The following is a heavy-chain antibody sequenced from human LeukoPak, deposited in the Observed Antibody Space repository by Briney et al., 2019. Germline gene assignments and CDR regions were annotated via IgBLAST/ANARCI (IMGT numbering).Heavy chain of an antibody. V-gene: IGHV1-69*13. D-gene: IGHD5-24*01. J-gene: IGHJ4*02. Sequence: SVKVSCKASGGTFSSYAISWVRQAPGQGLEWMGGIIPIFGTANYAQKFQGRVTITADESTSTAYMELSSLRSEDTAVYYCASPRQDGYKQYFDYWGQGTLVTVSS. CDR3: ASPRQDGYKQYFDY. CDR1: GGTFSSYA. CDR2: IIPIFGTA.